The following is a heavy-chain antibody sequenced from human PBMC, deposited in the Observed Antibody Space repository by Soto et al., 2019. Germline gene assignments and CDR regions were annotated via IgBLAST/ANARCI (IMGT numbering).Heavy chain of an antibody. CDR3: ARDVGRITMVRGVTIIPYYFDY. V-gene: IGHV3-7*01. CDR1: GFTFSSYW. Sequence: GGSLRLSCAASGFTFSSYWMSWVRQAPGKGLEWVANIKQDGSEKYYVDSVKGRFTISRDNAKNSLYLQMNSLRAEDTAVYYCARDVGRITMVRGVTIIPYYFDYWGQGTLVTVSS. D-gene: IGHD3-10*01. J-gene: IGHJ4*02. CDR2: IKQDGSEK.